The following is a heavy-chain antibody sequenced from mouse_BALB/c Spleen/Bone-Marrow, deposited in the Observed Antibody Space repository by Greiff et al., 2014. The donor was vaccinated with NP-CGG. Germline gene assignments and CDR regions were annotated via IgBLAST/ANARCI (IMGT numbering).Heavy chain of an antibody. V-gene: IGHV5-17*02. CDR3: ARWGYYYAMDY. CDR1: GFTFSSFG. Sequence: CGGGLVQPGGSRKLSCAASGFTFSSFGMHWVRQAPEKGLEWVAYISSGSSTIYYADTVKGRFTISRDNPKNTLFLQMTSLRSEDTAMYYCARWGYYYAMDYWGQGTSVTVSS. CDR2: ISSGSSTI. J-gene: IGHJ4*01.